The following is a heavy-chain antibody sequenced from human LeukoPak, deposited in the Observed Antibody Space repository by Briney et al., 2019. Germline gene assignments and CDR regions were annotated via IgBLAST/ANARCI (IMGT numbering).Heavy chain of an antibody. D-gene: IGHD6-13*01. CDR3: ARDSGSHPGRQSMDV. J-gene: IGHJ6*02. Sequence: ASVKVSFKASGYTFASYYMHWVRQAPGQGLEWMGIINPSGGSTSYAQKFQGRVTMTRDTSASTVYMELSSLRSEDTAVYYCARDSGSHPGRQSMDVWGQGTTVTVSS. CDR2: INPSGGST. V-gene: IGHV1-46*01. CDR1: GYTFASYY.